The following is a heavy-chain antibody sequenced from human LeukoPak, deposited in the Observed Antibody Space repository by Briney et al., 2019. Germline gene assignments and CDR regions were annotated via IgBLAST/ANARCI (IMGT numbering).Heavy chain of an antibody. CDR2: IYDSGNT. D-gene: IGHD4-17*01. CDR3: AREPSAPYGDYFDY. CDR1: GGSISTGGYY. Sequence: PSETLSLTGSVSGGSISTGGYYWSWIRHHPGKGLEWIGYIYDSGNTYYNPSLKSRVTISVDTPKNQFSLKLGSVTVADTAVYYCAREPSAPYGDYFDYWGQGTLVTVSS. V-gene: IGHV4-31*03. J-gene: IGHJ4*02.